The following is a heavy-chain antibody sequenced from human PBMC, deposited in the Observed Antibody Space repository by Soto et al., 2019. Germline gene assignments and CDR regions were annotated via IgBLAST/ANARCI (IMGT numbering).Heavy chain of an antibody. V-gene: IGHV3-7*03. J-gene: IGHJ4*02. CDR3: ARGDACFDY. D-gene: IGHD2-21*02. Sequence: EVQLVESGGGLVQPGGSLRLSCAASGFTFSSDWMSWVRQAPGKGVEWVANIKQDGSEKYYVDSVKGRFTISRDNAKNSLYLQMNSLRAEDTAVYYCARGDACFDYWGQGTLVTVSS. CDR2: IKQDGSEK. CDR1: GFTFSSDW.